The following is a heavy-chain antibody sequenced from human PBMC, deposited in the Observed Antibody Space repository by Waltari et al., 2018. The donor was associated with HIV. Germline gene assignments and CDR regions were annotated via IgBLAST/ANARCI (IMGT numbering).Heavy chain of an antibody. Sequence: EVQLLESGRGLVQPGGSLRLSCVTSGFYFRGHVMSWVRPPPGKGLGWDSSGVACFVDTFYTDTVKGRFTVSRDNSTNTLFLQMHSRRVEDTAVYYWASQSRFLDSEFREGWFFHLWGRGTLVSVSS. D-gene: IGHD3-10*01. V-gene: IGHV3-23*01. CDR1: GFYFRGHV. J-gene: IGHJ2*01. CDR3: ASQSRFLDSEFREGWFFHL. CDR2: GVACFVDT.